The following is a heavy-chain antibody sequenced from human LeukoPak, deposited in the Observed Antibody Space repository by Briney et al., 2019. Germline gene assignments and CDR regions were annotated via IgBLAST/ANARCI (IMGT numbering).Heavy chain of an antibody. V-gene: IGHV4-59*01. Sequence: SETLSLTCAVSGGSISGYYCSWIRQPPGKGLEWIGYIYYSGSTEYNPSLKSRVTISVDTSKNQFSLRLNSVTAADTAMYYCAREKYGGSNDYWGQGTLVTVSS. CDR1: GGSISGYY. CDR2: IYYSGST. J-gene: IGHJ4*02. D-gene: IGHD1-26*01. CDR3: AREKYGGSNDY.